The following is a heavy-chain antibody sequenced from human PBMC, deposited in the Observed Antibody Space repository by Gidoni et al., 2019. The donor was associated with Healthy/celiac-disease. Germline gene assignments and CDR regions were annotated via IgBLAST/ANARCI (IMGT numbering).Heavy chain of an antibody. D-gene: IGHD3-10*01. CDR2: ISSSSSYI. CDR3: ARESGSGSYYNEEGFDY. CDR1: GFTFSSYS. V-gene: IGHV3-21*01. J-gene: IGHJ4*02. Sequence: EVQLVESGGGLVKPGGSLRLSCAASGFTFSSYSMNWVRQAPGKGLEWVSSISSSSSYIYYADSVKGRFTISRDNAKNSLYLQMNSLRAEDTAVYYCARESGSGSYYNEEGFDYWGQGTLVTVSS.